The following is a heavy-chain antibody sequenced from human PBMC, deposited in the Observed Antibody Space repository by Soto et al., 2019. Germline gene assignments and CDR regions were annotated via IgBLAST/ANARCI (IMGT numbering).Heavy chain of an antibody. CDR3: AKDPSIVTSGWYFDL. CDR1: GFTFSNYD. D-gene: IGHD4-17*01. V-gene: IGHV3-23*01. J-gene: IGHJ2*01. CDR2: ISARGDET. Sequence: GGSLRLSCAASGFTFSNYDMTWVRQTPGKGPEWVSSISARGDETFYANSVEGQFTISRDNSRNTLYLQMNRLRAGETAVYYCAKDPSIVTSGWYFDLWGRGTLVTVSS.